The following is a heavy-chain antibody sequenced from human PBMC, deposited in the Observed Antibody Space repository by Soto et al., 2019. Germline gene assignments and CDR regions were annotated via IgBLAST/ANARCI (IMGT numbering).Heavy chain of an antibody. J-gene: IGHJ6*02. Sequence: EVQLVQSGAEVKKPGESLRISCKGSGYSFTSHWISWVRQMPGKGLEWMGRIDPSDSYTNYSPSFQGHVTISADKSISTAYLQWSSLKASDTAMYYCARTSMQSRGYSYGHGGMDVWGQGTTVTVSS. V-gene: IGHV5-10-1*01. CDR2: IDPSDSYT. CDR3: ARTSMQSRGYSYGHGGMDV. D-gene: IGHD5-18*01. CDR1: GYSFTSHW.